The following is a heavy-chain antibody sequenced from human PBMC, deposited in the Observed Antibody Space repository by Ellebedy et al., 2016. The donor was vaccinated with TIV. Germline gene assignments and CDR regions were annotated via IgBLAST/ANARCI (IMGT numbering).Heavy chain of an antibody. Sequence: AASVKVSCKASGYTFTSYAMHWVRQAPGQRLEWMGWINAGNGNTKYSQKFQGRVTITRDTSASTAYMELSSLRSEDTAVYYCARVKWERPFDYWGQGTLVTVSS. J-gene: IGHJ4*02. CDR3: ARVKWERPFDY. CDR1: GYTFTSYA. D-gene: IGHD1-26*01. V-gene: IGHV1-3*01. CDR2: INAGNGNT.